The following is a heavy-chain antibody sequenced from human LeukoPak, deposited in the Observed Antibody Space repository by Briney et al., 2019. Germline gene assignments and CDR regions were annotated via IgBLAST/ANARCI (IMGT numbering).Heavy chain of an antibody. Sequence: GGSLRLSCAASGFTFSSYWMSWVRQAPGKGLEWVANIKQDGSEKYYVDSVKGRFTISRDNAKNSLYLQMNSLRAEDTAVYYCARDRLYSGSYTDYYYYYGMDVWGQGTTVTVSS. V-gene: IGHV3-7*01. CDR3: ARDRLYSGSYTDYYYYYGMDV. J-gene: IGHJ6*02. D-gene: IGHD1-26*01. CDR2: IKQDGSEK. CDR1: GFTFSSYW.